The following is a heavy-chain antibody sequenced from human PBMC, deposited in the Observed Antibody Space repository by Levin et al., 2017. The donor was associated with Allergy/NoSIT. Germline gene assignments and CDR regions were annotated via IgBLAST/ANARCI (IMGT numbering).Heavy chain of an antibody. CDR2: IYYSGST. J-gene: IGHJ3*02. CDR1: GGSISSYY. CDR3: ARDRVRWQWRAYAFDI. V-gene: IGHV4-59*01. D-gene: IGHD3-10*02. Sequence: PSETLSLTCTVSGGSISSYYWSWIRQPPGKGLEWIGYIYYSGSTNYNPSLKSRVTISVDTSKNQFSLKLSSVTAADTAVYYCARDRVRWQWRAYAFDIWGQGTMVTVSS.